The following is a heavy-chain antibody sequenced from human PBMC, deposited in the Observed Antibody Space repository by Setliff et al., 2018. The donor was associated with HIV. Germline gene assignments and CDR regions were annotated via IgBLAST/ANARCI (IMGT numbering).Heavy chain of an antibody. V-gene: IGHV3-23*01. CDR3: AKDSKVAYGSSDHQYFHH. Sequence: GESLKISCVVSGFTFSSFAMSWVRQAPGKGLEWVSVVGGSGGNTYYADSVKGRFTISRDNSKNTLYLQMNSLRAEDTAFYYCAKDSKVAYGSSDHQYFHHWGQGTQVTVSS. D-gene: IGHD3-22*01. CDR1: GFTFSSFA. J-gene: IGHJ1*01. CDR2: VGGSGGNT.